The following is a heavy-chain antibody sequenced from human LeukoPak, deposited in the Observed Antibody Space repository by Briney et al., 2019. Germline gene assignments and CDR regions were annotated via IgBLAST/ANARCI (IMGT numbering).Heavy chain of an antibody. CDR1: GGSISSGGYY. CDR3: ARMEGYYDFWSGYSKYYFDY. CDR2: IYYNGST. J-gene: IGHJ4*02. D-gene: IGHD3-3*01. Sequence: PSQTLSLTCTVSGGSISSGGYYWSWIRQHPGKGLEWIGYIYYNGSTYYNPSLKSRVTISVDTSKNQFSLKLSSVTAADTAVYYCARMEGYYDFWSGYSKYYFDYWGQGTLVTVSS. V-gene: IGHV4-31*03.